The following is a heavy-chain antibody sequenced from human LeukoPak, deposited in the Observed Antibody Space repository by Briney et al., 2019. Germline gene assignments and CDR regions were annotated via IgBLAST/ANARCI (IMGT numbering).Heavy chain of an antibody. CDR1: GFTFSSYS. CDR3: ARGGRGVAASYYYYYGMDV. CDR2: ISSSSSYI. J-gene: IGHJ6*04. Sequence: PGGSLRLSCAASGFTFSSYSMNWVRQAPGKGLEWVSSISSSSSYIYYADSVKGRFTISRDNAKNSLYLQMNSLRAEDTAVYYCARGGRGVAASYYYYYGMDVWGKGTTVTVSS. V-gene: IGHV3-21*01. D-gene: IGHD2-15*01.